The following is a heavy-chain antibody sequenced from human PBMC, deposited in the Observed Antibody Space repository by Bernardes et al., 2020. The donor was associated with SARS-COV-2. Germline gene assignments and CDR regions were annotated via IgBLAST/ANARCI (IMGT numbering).Heavy chain of an antibody. Sequence: AAVKVSCKASGYTFTNNYMHWVRQAPGQGLEWMAVINPSSGTTTYAQKFQGRLTVTRDTSTSTVYMELNSLTSEDTAVYHCARDQYTSGWFGGGLGYWGQGSLVTVSS. J-gene: IGHJ4*02. CDR2: INPSSGTT. D-gene: IGHD6-19*01. CDR3: ARDQYTSGWFGGGLGY. CDR1: GYTFTNNY. V-gene: IGHV1-46*01.